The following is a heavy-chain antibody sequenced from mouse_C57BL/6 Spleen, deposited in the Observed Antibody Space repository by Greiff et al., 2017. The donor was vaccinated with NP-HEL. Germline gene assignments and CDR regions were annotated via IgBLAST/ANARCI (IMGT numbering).Heavy chain of an antibody. CDR1: GYAFSSSW. D-gene: IGHD4-1*01. V-gene: IGHV1-82*01. Sequence: VQLQQSGPELVKPGASVKISCKASGYAFSSSWMNWVKQRPGKGLEWIGRIYPGDGDTNYNGKFKGKATLTADKSSSTAYMQLSSLTSEDSAVYFCASGAGTKGDYWGQGTTLTVSS. CDR2: IYPGDGDT. CDR3: ASGAGTKGDY. J-gene: IGHJ2*01.